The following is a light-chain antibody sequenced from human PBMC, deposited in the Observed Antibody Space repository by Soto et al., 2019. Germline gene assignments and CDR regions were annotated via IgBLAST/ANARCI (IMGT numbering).Light chain of an antibody. V-gene: IGLV2-11*01. J-gene: IGLJ1*01. CDR2: DVS. Sequence: QSALTQPRSVSGSPGQSVTISCTGTSSDVGGYNYVFWYQQHPGKAPKLMIYDVSKRPSGVPDRFSGSKSGNTASLTISGLQAEDEADYYCCSYAGSYSYVFGTGTKLTVL. CDR3: CSYAGSYSYV. CDR1: SSDVGGYNY.